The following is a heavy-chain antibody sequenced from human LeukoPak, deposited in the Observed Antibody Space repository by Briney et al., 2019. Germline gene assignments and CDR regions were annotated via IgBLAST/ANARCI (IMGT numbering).Heavy chain of an antibody. V-gene: IGHV3-33*01. D-gene: IGHD3-22*01. Sequence: WGVLRLSCAASGFTFSSYGMQWVRQAPGKGLEWVAVIWYDGSNKYYADSVKGRFTISRDNSKNTLYLQMNSLRAEDTAVYYCARDQGITMIVVADYWGQGTLVTVSS. J-gene: IGHJ4*02. CDR3: ARDQGITMIVVADY. CDR2: IWYDGSNK. CDR1: GFTFSSYG.